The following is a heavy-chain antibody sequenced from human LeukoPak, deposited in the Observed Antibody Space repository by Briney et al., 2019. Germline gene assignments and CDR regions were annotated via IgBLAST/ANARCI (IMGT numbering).Heavy chain of an antibody. CDR3: ARQGPEGYYYDSSGYFGAFDI. CDR1: GGSFSGYY. CDR2: INHSGST. J-gene: IGHJ3*02. Sequence: SETLSLTCAVYGGSFSGYYWSWIRQPPGKGLEWIGEINHSGSTNYNPSLKSRVTISVDTSKNQFSLKLSSVTAADTAVYYCARQGPEGYYYDSSGYFGAFDIWGQGTMVTVSS. V-gene: IGHV4-34*01. D-gene: IGHD3-22*01.